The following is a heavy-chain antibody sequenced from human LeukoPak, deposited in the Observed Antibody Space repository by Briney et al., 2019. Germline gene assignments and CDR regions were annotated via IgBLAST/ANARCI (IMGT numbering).Heavy chain of an antibody. CDR2: IHYSGST. V-gene: IGHV4-59*08. Sequence: SETLSLTCTVSSGSISSYYWSWIRQPPGKGLEWIGYIHYSGSTSYNPSLNSRVTISVDTSKNQFSLKLSSVTAADTAAYYCAGPYGGYGGDYWGQGTLVTVSS. J-gene: IGHJ4*02. CDR3: AGPYGGYGGDY. D-gene: IGHD5-12*01. CDR1: SGSISSYY.